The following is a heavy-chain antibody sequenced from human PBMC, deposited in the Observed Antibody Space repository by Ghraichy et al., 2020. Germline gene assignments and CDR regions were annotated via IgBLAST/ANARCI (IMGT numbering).Heavy chain of an antibody. CDR2: ISYDVRSK. V-gene: IGHV3-30*04. CDR3: ARESLGSGDTGVDV. D-gene: IGHD7-27*01. J-gene: IGHJ6*02. Sequence: GGSLRLSCAASGFTFNSYTMPWVRQAPGKGLESVAVISYDVRSKYYSDSVKGRFTISRDNSKNTLYLQMNSLSAEDTALYYCARESLGSGDTGVDVWGQGTTVNVS. CDR1: GFTFNSYT.